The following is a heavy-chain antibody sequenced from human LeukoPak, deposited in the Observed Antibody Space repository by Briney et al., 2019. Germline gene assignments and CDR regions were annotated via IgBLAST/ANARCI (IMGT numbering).Heavy chain of an antibody. CDR3: ARVTKQQYYYYMDV. CDR2: INWNGGST. CDR1: GFTFDDYG. V-gene: IGHV3-20*04. J-gene: IGHJ6*03. D-gene: IGHD6-13*01. Sequence: GGSLRLSCAASGFTFDDYGMSWVRQAPGKGLEWVSCINWNGGSTGYADSVKGRFTISRDNAKNSLYLQMNSLRAEDTALYYCARVTKQQYYYYMDVWGKGTTVTVSS.